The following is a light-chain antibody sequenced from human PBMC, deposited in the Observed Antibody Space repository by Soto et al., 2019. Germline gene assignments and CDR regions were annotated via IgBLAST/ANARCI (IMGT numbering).Light chain of an antibody. Sequence: AIRMTQSPSSFSASTGDRVTITCRASQGISSYLAWYQQKPGKAPKLLIYAASTLQSGVPSRFSGSGSGTDFTLTISRLEPEDFAVYFCQQYGRSPMFTFGQGTKLEVK. CDR1: QGISSY. CDR2: AAS. V-gene: IGKV1-8*01. CDR3: QQYGRSPMFT. J-gene: IGKJ2*01.